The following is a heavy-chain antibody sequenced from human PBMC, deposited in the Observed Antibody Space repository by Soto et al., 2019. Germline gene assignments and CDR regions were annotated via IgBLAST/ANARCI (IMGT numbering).Heavy chain of an antibody. J-gene: IGHJ6*03. Sequence: SETLSLTCAVYGGSFSGYYWSWIRQPPGKGLEWIGEINHSGSTNYNPSLKSRVTISVDTSKNQFSLKLSSVTAADTAVYYCATLTYYDFWSGYYSEDYYYMDVWGKGTTVTVSS. D-gene: IGHD3-3*01. CDR3: ATLTYYDFWSGYYSEDYYYMDV. CDR2: INHSGST. V-gene: IGHV4-34*01. CDR1: GGSFSGYY.